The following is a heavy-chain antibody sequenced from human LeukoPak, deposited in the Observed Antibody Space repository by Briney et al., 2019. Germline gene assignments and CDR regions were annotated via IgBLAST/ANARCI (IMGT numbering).Heavy chain of an antibody. J-gene: IGHJ4*02. CDR3: ARRYSSSSSRYFDY. CDR2: VYYTGGT. Sequence: SETLSLTCSVSGDSITSSSYYWGWVRQPPEEGLEWIGSVYYTGGTNYSPSLKSRVTISIDTSQNQFSLKLSSVTAADTAVHYCARRYSSSSSRYFDYWGQGTLVTVSS. CDR1: GDSITSSSYY. D-gene: IGHD6-6*01. V-gene: IGHV4-39*01.